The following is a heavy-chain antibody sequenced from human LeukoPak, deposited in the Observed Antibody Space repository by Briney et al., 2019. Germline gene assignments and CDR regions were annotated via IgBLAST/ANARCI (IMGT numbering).Heavy chain of an antibody. V-gene: IGHV3-23*01. CDR2: ISGSGGNT. Sequence: GGSLRLSCAASGFTFSSYAMIWVRQAPGKGLEWVSFISGSGGNTYYADSVKGRFTISRDNSENTLYLQMNSLRAEDTAVYYCAKVPYYDFWSAYSWFDPWGQGTLVTVSS. J-gene: IGHJ5*02. D-gene: IGHD3-3*01. CDR1: GFTFSSYA. CDR3: AKVPYYDFWSAYSWFDP.